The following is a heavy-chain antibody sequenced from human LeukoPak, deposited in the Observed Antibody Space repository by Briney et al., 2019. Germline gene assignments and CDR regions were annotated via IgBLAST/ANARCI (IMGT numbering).Heavy chain of an antibody. D-gene: IGHD2-2*01. CDR1: GGSISSYY. Sequence: SETLSLTCTVSGGSISSYYWSWIRQPPGKGLEWIGYIYYSGSTNYNPSLKSRVTISVDTSKNQFSLKLSSVTAADTAVYYCVGQDIVVVPAAMRRDYWGQGTLVTVSS. J-gene: IGHJ4*02. CDR3: VGQDIVVVPAAMRRDY. V-gene: IGHV4-59*01. CDR2: IYYSGST.